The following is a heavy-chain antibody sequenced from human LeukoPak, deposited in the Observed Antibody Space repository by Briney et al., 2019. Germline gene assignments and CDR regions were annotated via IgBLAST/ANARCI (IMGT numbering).Heavy chain of an antibody. V-gene: IGHV1-46*01. CDR2: INPSGGST. Sequence: ASVKVSCKASGYTFISYYIHWVRQAPGQGLEWMGIINPSGGSTSYAQKFQGRVTMTRDTSTSTVYMELSSLRSEDTAVYYCARSTPHCSGGSCRLYFDYWGQGTLVTVSS. CDR1: GYTFISYY. CDR3: ARSTPHCSGGSCRLYFDY. D-gene: IGHD2-15*01. J-gene: IGHJ4*02.